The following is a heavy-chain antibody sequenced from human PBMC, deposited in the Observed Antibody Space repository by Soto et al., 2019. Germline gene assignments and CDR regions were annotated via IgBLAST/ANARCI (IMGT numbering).Heavy chain of an antibody. CDR3: VKSSSGWYQEGY. V-gene: IGHV3-64*05. CDR2: ISSNGGST. J-gene: IGHJ4*02. D-gene: IGHD6-19*01. Sequence: EVQLVESGGGLVQPGGSLRLSCSASGFTFSSYAMHWVRQAPGKGLEYVSAISSNGGSTYYADSVKGRFTISRDNSKNTLYVQMRSLRAEDTAVYYCVKSSSGWYQEGYWGQGTLVTVSS. CDR1: GFTFSSYA.